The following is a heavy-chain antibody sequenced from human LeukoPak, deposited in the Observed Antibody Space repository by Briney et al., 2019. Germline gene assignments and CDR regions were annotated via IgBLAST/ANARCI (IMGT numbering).Heavy chain of an antibody. CDR1: GFTFSSYW. V-gene: IGHV3-7*01. CDR3: ARAAIAAAGTAWFDP. Sequence: GSLRLSCAASGFTFSSYWMSWVRQAPGKGLEWVANIKQDGSEKYYVDSVKGRLTISRDNAKNSLYLQMNSLRAEDTAVYYCARAAIAAAGTAWFDPWGQGTLVTISS. D-gene: IGHD6-13*01. CDR2: IKQDGSEK. J-gene: IGHJ5*02.